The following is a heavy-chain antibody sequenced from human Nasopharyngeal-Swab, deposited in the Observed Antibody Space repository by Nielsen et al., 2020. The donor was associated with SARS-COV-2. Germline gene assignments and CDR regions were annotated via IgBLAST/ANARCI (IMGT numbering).Heavy chain of an antibody. CDR2: IYYSGST. CDR3: AREGIVVVPAAMDPDYYYYYMDV. D-gene: IGHD2-2*01. J-gene: IGHJ6*03. CDR1: GGSISSGGYY. Sequence: SCTVSGGSISSGGYYWSWIRQHPGKRLEWIGYIYYSGSTYYNPSLKSRVTISVDTSKNQFSLKLSSVTAADTAVYYCAREGIVVVPAAMDPDYYYYYMDVWGKGTTVTVSS. V-gene: IGHV4-31*03.